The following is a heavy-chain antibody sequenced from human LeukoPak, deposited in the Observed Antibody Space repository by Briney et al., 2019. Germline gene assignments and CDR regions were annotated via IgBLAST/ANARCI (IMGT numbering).Heavy chain of an antibody. D-gene: IGHD5-18*01. Sequence: ASVKVSCKAPVDTFSSYVIRRVRAAPGQGLEWMGGLIPIFGTANYAQKFQGRVTITADKSTSTAYMELSSLRSEDTAVYYCARINSYGYMVDYWGQGTPVTVSS. J-gene: IGHJ4*02. CDR1: VDTFSSYV. V-gene: IGHV1-69*06. CDR3: ARINSYGYMVDY. CDR2: LIPIFGTA.